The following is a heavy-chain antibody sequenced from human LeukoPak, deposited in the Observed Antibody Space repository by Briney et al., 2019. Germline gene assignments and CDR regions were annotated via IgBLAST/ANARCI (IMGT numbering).Heavy chain of an antibody. D-gene: IGHD4-17*01. CDR3: ARANDYGTRFDY. CDR2: IYSGGST. CDR1: GFTVSSNY. V-gene: IGHV3-53*01. J-gene: IGHJ4*02. Sequence: GGSLRLSCAASGFTVSSNYMSWVRQAPGKGLEWVSVIYSGGSTYYADSVKGRFTISRDNSKNTLYLQMNSLRAEDTAVHYCARANDYGTRFDYWGQGTLVTVSS.